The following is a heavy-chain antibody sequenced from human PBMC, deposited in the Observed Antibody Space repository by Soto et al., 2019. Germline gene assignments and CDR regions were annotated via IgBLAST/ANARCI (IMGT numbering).Heavy chain of an antibody. V-gene: IGHV3-23*01. CDR2: ISGSGGST. D-gene: IGHD3-9*01. Sequence: GGSLRLSCAASGFTFSSYAMSWVRQAPGKGLEWVSAISGSGGSTYYADSVKGRFTISRDNSKNTLYLQMNSLRAEDTAVYYCATHPRSGTDWYYYGMDVWGQGTKVTVYS. CDR1: GFTFSSYA. CDR3: ATHPRSGTDWYYYGMDV. J-gene: IGHJ6*02.